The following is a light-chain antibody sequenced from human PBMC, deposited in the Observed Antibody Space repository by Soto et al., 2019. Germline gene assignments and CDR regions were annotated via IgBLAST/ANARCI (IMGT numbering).Light chain of an antibody. Sequence: QSALTQPASVSGSPGQSITISCTGTSSDVGGYNYVSWYQQHPGKAPKVIIYEVSNRPSGVSNRFSGSKSGNTASLTISGLQAEDEADYYCSSYTSISTLVFGGGTKLTVL. CDR3: SSYTSISTLV. CDR1: SSDVGGYNY. J-gene: IGLJ2*01. CDR2: EVS. V-gene: IGLV2-14*01.